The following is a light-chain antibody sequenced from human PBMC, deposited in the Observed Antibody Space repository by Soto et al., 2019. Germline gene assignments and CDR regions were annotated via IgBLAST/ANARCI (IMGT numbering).Light chain of an antibody. CDR2: DVT. J-gene: IGLJ1*01. Sequence: HSVLAHPRPMSGSPGQPVTISCTGNSSDVGSYNYVSWYQQLPGKAPKVMIYDVTERPSGVPDRFSGSKSGNTASLTISGLQAEDEADYYCCSYAGSYTSYVFGTGTKATV. CDR3: CSYAGSYTSYV. CDR1: SSDVGSYNY. V-gene: IGLV2-11*01.